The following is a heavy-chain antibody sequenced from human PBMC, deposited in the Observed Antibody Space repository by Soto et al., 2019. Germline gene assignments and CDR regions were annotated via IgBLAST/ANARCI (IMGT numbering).Heavy chain of an antibody. J-gene: IGHJ6*03. Sequence: PSETLSLTCTVSGGSISSGGYYWSWIRQHPGKGLEWIGYIYYSGSTYYNPSLKSRVTISVDTSKNQFSLKLSSVTAADTAVYYCASCTVAYYYYYMDVWGKGTTVTV. CDR2: IYYSGST. CDR1: GGSISSGGYY. D-gene: IGHD4-17*01. CDR3: ASCTVAYYYYYMDV. V-gene: IGHV4-31*03.